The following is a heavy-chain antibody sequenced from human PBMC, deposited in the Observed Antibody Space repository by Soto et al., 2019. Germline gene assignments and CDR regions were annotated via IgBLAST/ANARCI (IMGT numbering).Heavy chain of an antibody. D-gene: IGHD7-27*01. CDR1: GGSISSGDYY. Sequence: SETLSLTCTVSGGSISSGDYYWSWIRQPPGKGLEWIGYIYYSGSTNYNPSLKSRVTISIDTSKNQFSLKLSSVTAADTAVYYCARGWGRIFDYWGQRTLVTVSS. CDR2: IYYSGST. V-gene: IGHV4-30-4*01. J-gene: IGHJ4*02. CDR3: ARGWGRIFDY.